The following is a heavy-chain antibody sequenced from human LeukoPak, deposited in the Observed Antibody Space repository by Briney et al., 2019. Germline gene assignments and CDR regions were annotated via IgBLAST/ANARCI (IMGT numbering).Heavy chain of an antibody. CDR1: GGSISSYY. D-gene: IGHD3-3*01. CDR3: ARDLGDFWSGYYAS. V-gene: IGHV4-59*01. CDR2: IYYSGST. Sequence: SSETLSLTCTVSGGSISSYYWSWIRQPPGKGLEWIGYIYYSGSTNYNPSLKSRVTISVDTSKNQFSLKLSSVTAADTAVYYCARDLGDFWSGYYASWGQGTLVTVSS. J-gene: IGHJ5*02.